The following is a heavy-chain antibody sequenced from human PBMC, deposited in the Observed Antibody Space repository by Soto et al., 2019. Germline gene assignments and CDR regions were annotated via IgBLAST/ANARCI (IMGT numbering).Heavy chain of an antibody. D-gene: IGHD5-18*01. CDR3: ARDRGNGYSYGTYYYYYYYMDV. Sequence: ASVKVSCKASGYTFTGYYMHWVRHAPGQGLEWMGWINPNSGGTNYAQKFQGWVTMTRDTSISTAYMELSRLRSDDTAVYYCARDRGNGYSYGTYYYYYYYMDVWGKGTSVT. V-gene: IGHV1-2*04. J-gene: IGHJ6*03. CDR1: GYTFTGYY. CDR2: INPNSGGT.